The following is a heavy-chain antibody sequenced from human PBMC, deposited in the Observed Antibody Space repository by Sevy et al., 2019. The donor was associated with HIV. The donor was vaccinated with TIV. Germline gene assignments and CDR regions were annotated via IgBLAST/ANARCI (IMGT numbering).Heavy chain of an antibody. J-gene: IGHJ3*02. Sequence: GGSLRLSCAASGFTFSTYTMNWVRQAPGKGLEWVASISSSGNYIYYGDSVKGRFTISRDNAKNSLYLEMNSLVAEDTAVYYCARPYGSGSWEAFDIWGQGTMVTVSS. CDR1: GFTFSTYT. D-gene: IGHD3-10*01. CDR3: ARPYGSGSWEAFDI. V-gene: IGHV3-21*01. CDR2: ISSSGNYI.